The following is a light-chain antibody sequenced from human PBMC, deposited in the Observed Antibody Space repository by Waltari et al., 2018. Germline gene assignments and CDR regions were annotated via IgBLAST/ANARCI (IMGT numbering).Light chain of an antibody. CDR1: DPNHRATL. CDR2: RDN. CDR3: AVWDDSLNGWV. J-gene: IGLJ3*02. V-gene: IGLV1-44*01. Sequence: QSVLTQSPPAPGPPGQRAPTPCPGRDPNHRATLFHWYQQFPETAPKLPSHRDNQRPSGVPDRFSGSKSGTSASLAISGLQSEDEALYFCAVWDDSLNGWVFGGGTKVTVL.